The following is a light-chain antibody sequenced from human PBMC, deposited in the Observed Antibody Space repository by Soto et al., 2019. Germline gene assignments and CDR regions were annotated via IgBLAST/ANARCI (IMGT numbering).Light chain of an antibody. V-gene: IGLV1-47*02. J-gene: IGLJ3*02. Sequence: QSVLTQPPSASGTPGQTVTISCSGSTSNMRNNDVYWYQQLPGTAPKLLIYSNDQRPSGVPDRFSGSKSGTSASLAISGLRSEDAADYYCAAWDDSLTGWMFGGGTKLTVL. CDR1: TSNMRNND. CDR2: SND. CDR3: AAWDDSLTGWM.